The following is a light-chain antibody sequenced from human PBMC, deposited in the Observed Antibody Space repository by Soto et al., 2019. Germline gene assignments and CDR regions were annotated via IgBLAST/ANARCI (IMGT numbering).Light chain of an antibody. V-gene: IGKV3D-20*02. Sequence: EILLTQSPGTLSLSPGERATLSCRASQSVSNNYLAWYQQKPGQAPRLLIYDASSRATGVPARFSGSGSGTDFTLTISSLEPEDFEIYYCQQRSNWPTTFGQGTRLEIK. CDR3: QQRSNWPTT. CDR2: DAS. J-gene: IGKJ5*01. CDR1: QSVSNNY.